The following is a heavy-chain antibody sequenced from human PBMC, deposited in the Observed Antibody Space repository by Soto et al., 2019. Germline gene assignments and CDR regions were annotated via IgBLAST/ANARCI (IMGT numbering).Heavy chain of an antibody. Sequence: EVQLVESGGGLVKPGGSLRLSCAASGLTFSSYSMNWVRQAPGKGLEWVSSISSSSSYIYYADSVKGRFTISRDNAKNSLYLQMNSLRAEDTAVYYCARGGYDPSDAFDIWGQGTMVTVSS. D-gene: IGHD5-12*01. CDR2: ISSSSSYI. CDR1: GLTFSSYS. CDR3: ARGGYDPSDAFDI. V-gene: IGHV3-21*01. J-gene: IGHJ3*02.